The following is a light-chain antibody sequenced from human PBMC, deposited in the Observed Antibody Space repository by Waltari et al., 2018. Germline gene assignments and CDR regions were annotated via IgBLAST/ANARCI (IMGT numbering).Light chain of an antibody. CDR1: SSDVGGYNY. V-gene: IGLV2-14*03. CDR2: DVS. CDR3: SSYTSSSTL. J-gene: IGLJ6*01. Sequence: QSALTQPASVSGSPGQSITIPCTGPSSDVGGYNYVSWYQQHPGKAPKLMIYDVSNRPSGVSNRFSGSKSGNTASLTISGLQAEDEADYYCSSYTSSSTLFGSGTKVTVL.